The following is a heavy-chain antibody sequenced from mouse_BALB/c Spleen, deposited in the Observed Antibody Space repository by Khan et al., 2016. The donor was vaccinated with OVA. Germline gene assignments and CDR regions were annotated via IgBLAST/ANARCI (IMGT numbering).Heavy chain of an antibody. Sequence: EVELVESGPELVKPGASVKMSCKASGYTFTSYVMHWVKQKPGQGLEWIGYINPYNDGTKYNEKFKGKATLTSDKSSSTSYMELSSLTSEDSAVYYCTRSTYYGNPYAMDYWGQGTSVTVSS. V-gene: IGHV1S136*01. D-gene: IGHD2-10*01. CDR1: GYTFTSYV. CDR2: INPYNDGT. CDR3: TRSTYYGNPYAMDY. J-gene: IGHJ4*01.